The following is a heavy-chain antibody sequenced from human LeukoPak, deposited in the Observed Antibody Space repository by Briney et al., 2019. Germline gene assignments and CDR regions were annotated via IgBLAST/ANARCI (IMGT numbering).Heavy chain of an antibody. V-gene: IGHV4-59*01. Sequence: PSETLSLTCTVSGGSISSYYWSWIRQPPGKGLEWIGYIYYSGSTNYNPSLKSRVTISVDTSKNQFSLKLSSVTAADTAVYYCARVGSYYDFWSGYHFFDYWGQGTLVTVSS. CDR3: ARVGSYYDFWSGYHFFDY. J-gene: IGHJ4*02. CDR1: GGSISSYY. D-gene: IGHD3-3*01. CDR2: IYYSGST.